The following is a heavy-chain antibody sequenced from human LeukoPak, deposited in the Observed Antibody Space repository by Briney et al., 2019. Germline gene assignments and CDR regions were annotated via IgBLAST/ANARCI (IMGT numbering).Heavy chain of an antibody. CDR2: INAGNGNT. CDR1: GYTFTSYA. V-gene: IGHV1-3*01. Sequence: GASVKVSCKASGYTFTSYAMHWVRQAPGQRLEWMGWINAGNGNTKYSQKFQGRVTITRDTSESTAYMELSSLRSEDTAVYYCARSGYCSGTSCRNHYYFDYWGQGTLVTVSS. D-gene: IGHD2-2*01. CDR3: ARSGYCSGTSCRNHYYFDY. J-gene: IGHJ4*02.